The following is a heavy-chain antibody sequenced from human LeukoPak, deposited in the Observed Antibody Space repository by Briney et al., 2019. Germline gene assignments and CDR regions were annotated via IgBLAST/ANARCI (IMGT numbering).Heavy chain of an antibody. CDR1: GFTFSSYS. D-gene: IGHD1-14*01. CDR2: INWNGGST. CDR3: ARGGPEYGYYYYMDV. V-gene: IGHV3-20*04. Sequence: GGSLRLSCAASGFTFSSYSMNWVRQAPGKGLEWVSGINWNGGSTGYADSVKGRFTISRDNAKNSLYLQMNSLRAEDTALYYCARGGPEYGYYYYMDVWGKGTTVTVSS. J-gene: IGHJ6*03.